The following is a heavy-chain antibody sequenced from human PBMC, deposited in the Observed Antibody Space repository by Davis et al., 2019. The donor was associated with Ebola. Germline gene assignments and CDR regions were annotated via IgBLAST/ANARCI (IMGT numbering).Heavy chain of an antibody. J-gene: IGHJ4*02. V-gene: IGHV4-39*01. CDR2: IYYSGRT. CDR1: GGSTSSSSYY. D-gene: IGHD1-26*01. Sequence: SETLSLTCTVSGGSTSSSSYYRGWIRQPPGKGLEWIGSIYYSGRTYYNPSLKSRVTISVDTSKNQFSLKLSSVTAADTAVYYCARGVGAITPFDYWGQGTLVTVSS. CDR3: ARGVGAITPFDY.